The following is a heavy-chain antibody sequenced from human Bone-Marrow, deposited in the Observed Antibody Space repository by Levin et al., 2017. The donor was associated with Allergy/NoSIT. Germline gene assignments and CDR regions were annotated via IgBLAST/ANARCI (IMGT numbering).Heavy chain of an antibody. CDR2: IYPGDSDS. CDR3: ARLRWGRFDAFDI. CDR1: GYRLGTYW. J-gene: IGHJ3*02. Sequence: GGSLRLSCKASGYRLGTYWLGWVRQMPGKGLEWMGIIYPGDSDSRYNPSFQGQVTFSADKSISTAYLQWGSLKASDTAIYYCARLRWGRFDAFDIWGQGTMVTVSS. D-gene: IGHD3-3*01. V-gene: IGHV5-51*01.